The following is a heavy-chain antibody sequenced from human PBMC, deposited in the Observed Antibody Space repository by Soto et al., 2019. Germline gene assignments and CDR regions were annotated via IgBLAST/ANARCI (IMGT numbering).Heavy chain of an antibody. J-gene: IGHJ4*02. D-gene: IGHD1-26*01. Sequence: QVQLQESGPGLVKPSGTLSLTCTVSGASIISTSSGDWWSWVRQPPGKGLEWIGEIHHSGSTNYNPSLKSRVTMSVDKSKNQFSLRLSSVTAADTAVYYCAKMVGATLVDYWGQGTLVTVSS. CDR3: AKMVGATLVDY. CDR1: GASIISTSSGDW. CDR2: IHHSGST. V-gene: IGHV4-4*02.